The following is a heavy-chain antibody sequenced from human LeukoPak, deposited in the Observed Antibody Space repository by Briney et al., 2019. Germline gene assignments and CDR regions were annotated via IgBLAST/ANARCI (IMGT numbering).Heavy chain of an antibody. CDR3: ARQRTPTSYYARTLRGAFDI. J-gene: IGHJ3*02. V-gene: IGHV4-59*08. CDR1: GGSISSYY. Sequence: SETLSLTCTVSGGSISSYYWSWIRQPPGKGLEWLGYIYYSGSTNYNPSHKSRVTISVDTSKNQFSLKLSSVTAADTAVYYCARQRTPTSYYARTLRGAFDIWGQGTMVTVSS. D-gene: IGHD3-22*01. CDR2: IYYSGST.